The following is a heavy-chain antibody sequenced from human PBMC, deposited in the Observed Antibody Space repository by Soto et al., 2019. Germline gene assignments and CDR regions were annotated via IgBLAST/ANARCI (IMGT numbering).Heavy chain of an antibody. D-gene: IGHD5-12*01. V-gene: IGHV1-2*02. Sequence: QVQLVQSGAAVKKPGASVKVSCKASGYTFSDYYMHWVRQAPGQGLEWMGWINPNSGATSYSQKFQGRVTMTRDTSISTAYMELSRLRSDDTAVYYCVRVRYSGYDSDFDYWGQGTLVTVSS. CDR2: INPNSGAT. J-gene: IGHJ4*02. CDR1: GYTFSDYY. CDR3: VRVRYSGYDSDFDY.